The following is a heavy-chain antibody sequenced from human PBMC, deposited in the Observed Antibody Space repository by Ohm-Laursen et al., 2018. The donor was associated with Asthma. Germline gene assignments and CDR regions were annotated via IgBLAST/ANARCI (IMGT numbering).Heavy chain of an antibody. Sequence: SVKVSCKSLGGTLGTSVIGWVRQAPGQGLEWLGGINSVFGTSTYAQKFHDIFTITADESTSTVYMTLSSLTSEDTAVYYCARKAGSCITSNCYSLDFWGQGTLVTVSS. CDR3: ARKAGSCITSNCYSLDF. CDR2: INSVFGTS. J-gene: IGHJ4*02. CDR1: GGTLGTSV. D-gene: IGHD2-15*01. V-gene: IGHV1-69*13.